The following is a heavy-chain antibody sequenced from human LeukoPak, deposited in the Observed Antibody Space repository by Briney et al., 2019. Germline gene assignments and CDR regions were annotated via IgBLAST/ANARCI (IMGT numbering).Heavy chain of an antibody. CDR2: IYYSGST. J-gene: IGHJ4*02. CDR1: GGSISSSSYY. Sequence: PSETLSLTCTVSGGSISSSSYYWGWIRQPPGKGLEWIGSIYYSGSTYYNPSLKSRVTISVDTSKNQFSLKLSSVTAADTAVYYCAAEGPAGPFDYWGQGTLVTVSS. V-gene: IGHV4-39*01. CDR3: AAEGPAGPFDY. D-gene: IGHD3-10*01.